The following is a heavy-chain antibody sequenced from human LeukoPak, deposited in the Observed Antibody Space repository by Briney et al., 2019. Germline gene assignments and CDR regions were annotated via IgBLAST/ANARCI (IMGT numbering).Heavy chain of an antibody. D-gene: IGHD2-15*01. Sequence: GGSLRLSCAASGFTFSSYEMNWVRQAPGKGLEWVSYISSSGSTIYYADSVKGRFTISRDNAKNSLYLQMNSLRAEDTAVYYCARDAAVAATYYYYYMDVWGKGTTVTISS. CDR3: ARDAAVAATYYYYYMDV. CDR1: GFTFSSYE. J-gene: IGHJ6*03. V-gene: IGHV3-48*03. CDR2: ISSSGSTI.